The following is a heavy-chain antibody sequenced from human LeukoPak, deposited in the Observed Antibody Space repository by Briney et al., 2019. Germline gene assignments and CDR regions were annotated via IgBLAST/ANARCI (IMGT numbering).Heavy chain of an antibody. Sequence: ASVKVPCKASGYTFTGYYMHWVRQAPGQGLEWMGWINPNSGGTNYAQKFQGRVTMTRDTSITTAYMELNRLRSDDTAVYYCARDSSGSPAFDIWGQGTMVTVSS. D-gene: IGHD1-26*01. V-gene: IGHV1-2*02. CDR2: INPNSGGT. J-gene: IGHJ3*02. CDR1: GYTFTGYY. CDR3: ARDSSGSPAFDI.